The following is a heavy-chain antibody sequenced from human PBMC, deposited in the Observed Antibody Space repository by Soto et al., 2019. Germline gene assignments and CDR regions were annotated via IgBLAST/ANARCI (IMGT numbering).Heavy chain of an antibody. CDR2: INAGNGNT. Sequence: ASVKVSCKASGYTFTSYAMHWVRQAPGQRLEWMGWINAGNGNTKYSQKFQGRVTITRDTSASTAYTELSSLRSEDTAVYYCARVGAYGAPVEWFDPWGQGTLVTVSS. V-gene: IGHV1-3*01. CDR1: GYTFTSYA. J-gene: IGHJ5*02. D-gene: IGHD1-26*01. CDR3: ARVGAYGAPVEWFDP.